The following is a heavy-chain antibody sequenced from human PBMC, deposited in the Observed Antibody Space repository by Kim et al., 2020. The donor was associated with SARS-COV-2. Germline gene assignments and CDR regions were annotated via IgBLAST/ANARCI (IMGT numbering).Heavy chain of an antibody. D-gene: IGHD5-18*01. J-gene: IGHJ4*02. CDR3: ALGAAIAWKRYFEY. Sequence: ASVKVSCKASGYTFTGYYMHWVRQAPGQGLEWTGWINPNSGGTNYAQKFQGRVTMTRDTSISTAYMELSRLRSDDTAVYYCALGAAIAWKRYFEYWGQGTLITVS. CDR2: INPNSGGT. CDR1: GYTFTGYY. V-gene: IGHV1-2*02.